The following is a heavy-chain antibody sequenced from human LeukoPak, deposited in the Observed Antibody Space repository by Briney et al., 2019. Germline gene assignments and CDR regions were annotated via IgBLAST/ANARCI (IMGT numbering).Heavy chain of an antibody. CDR2: ICVDGGRT. Sequence: PGGSLRLSCSASGFTFINYAMNWVRQAPGKGPEYVSSICVDGGRTYYADSVEGRFTISRDNSNNTVFLQMTGLRTEDSAVYYCVKDQVTSMINKDFDHWGRGTLVTVSS. CDR3: VKDQVTSMINKDFDH. D-gene: IGHD3-16*01. CDR1: GFTFINYA. J-gene: IGHJ4*02. V-gene: IGHV3-64D*06.